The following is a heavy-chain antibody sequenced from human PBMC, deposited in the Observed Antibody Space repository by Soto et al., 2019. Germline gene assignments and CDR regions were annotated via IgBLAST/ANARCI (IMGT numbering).Heavy chain of an antibody. V-gene: IGHV4-4*07. CDR3: AREGSYSAYNFAHGIQLWSFDF. CDR1: GVSINTFC. D-gene: IGHD5-12*01. CDR2: TFYSGST. Sequence: PSETLSLTCTVSGVSINTFCWSWARQPAGKGLEWFGPTFYSGSTSFNPSLESRFAMSVDTSKNHFSLNLSSVTAADMAVYYCAREGSYSAYNFAHGIQLWSFDFWGQGALVTVSS. J-gene: IGHJ4*02.